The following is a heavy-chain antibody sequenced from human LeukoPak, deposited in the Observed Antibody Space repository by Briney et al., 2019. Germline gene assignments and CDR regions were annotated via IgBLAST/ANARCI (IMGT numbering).Heavy chain of an antibody. CDR2: ISSSSSTI. V-gene: IGHV3-48*01. CDR1: GFTFSSYS. Sequence: PGGSLRLSCAASGFTFSSYSMNWVRQAPGKGLEWVSYISSSSSTIYYADSVKGRFTISRDNAKNSLYLQMNSLRAEDTAVYYCARVSGHYRLDYWGQGTLVTVSS. CDR3: ARVSGHYRLDY. J-gene: IGHJ4*02. D-gene: IGHD3-22*01.